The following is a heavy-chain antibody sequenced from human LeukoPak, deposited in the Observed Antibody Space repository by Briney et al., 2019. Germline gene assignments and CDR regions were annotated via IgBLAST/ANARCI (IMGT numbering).Heavy chain of an antibody. CDR2: IYFSGRT. V-gene: IGHV4-39*01. CDR1: GDSVSRSDSY. D-gene: IGHD3-22*01. J-gene: IGHJ1*01. Sequence: TSETLSLTCSVSGDSVSRSDSYWDWIRQPPGKGLEWIGTIYFSGRTYYSPSLKSRVTMSVDPSNNQLSLNLRSVTAADTAVYYCARRRYYDGSGYLEWGQGTLLSVSS. CDR3: ARRRYYDGSGYLE.